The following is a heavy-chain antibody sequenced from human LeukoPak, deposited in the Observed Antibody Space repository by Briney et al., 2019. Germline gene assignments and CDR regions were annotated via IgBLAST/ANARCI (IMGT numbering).Heavy chain of an antibody. D-gene: IGHD6-19*01. J-gene: IGHJ4*02. Sequence: GGSLRLSCAASGFNVNSYYMSWVRQAPGRGLEWVSALSSGDNTHYADSVKGRFTISRDNSKNTLYLQMNSLRAEDTAVYYCASVYSSGWYDYWGQGTLVTVSS. CDR1: GFNVNSYY. CDR2: LSSGDNT. V-gene: IGHV3-53*05. CDR3: ASVYSSGWYDY.